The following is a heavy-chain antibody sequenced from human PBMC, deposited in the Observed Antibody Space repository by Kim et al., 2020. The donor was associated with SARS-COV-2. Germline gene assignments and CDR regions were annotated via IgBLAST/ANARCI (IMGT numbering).Heavy chain of an antibody. CDR1: GGSFSGYY. J-gene: IGHJ4*02. D-gene: IGHD2-15*01. CDR2: INHSGST. Sequence: SETLSLTCAVYGGSFSGYYWSWIRQPPGKGLEWIGEINHSGSTNYNPSLKSRVTISVDTSKNQFSLKLSSVTAADTAVYYCARVAWWYRYFDYWGQGTLVTVSS. CDR3: ARVAWWYRYFDY. V-gene: IGHV4-34*01.